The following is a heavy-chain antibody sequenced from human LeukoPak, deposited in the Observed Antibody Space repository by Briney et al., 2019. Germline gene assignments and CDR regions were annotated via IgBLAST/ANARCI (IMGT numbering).Heavy chain of an antibody. CDR3: AELTSMVEQY. V-gene: IGHV3-74*01. D-gene: IGHD3-10*01. J-gene: IGHJ4*02. CDR1: GFTFSSYW. Sequence: GGSLRLSCEASGFTFSSYWMHWVRXVPGKXLVWVSRINSDGSSTSYADSVKGRFTISRDNAKNTLYLQMNSLRAEDTAVYYCAELTSMVEQYWGQGTLVTVSS. CDR2: INSDGSST.